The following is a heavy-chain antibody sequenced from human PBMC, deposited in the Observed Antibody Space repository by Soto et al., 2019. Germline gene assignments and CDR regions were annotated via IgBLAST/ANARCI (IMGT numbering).Heavy chain of an antibody. J-gene: IGHJ6*02. D-gene: IGHD3-9*01. CDR1: GFTVSSNY. Sequence: GGSLRLSCAASGFTVSSNYMSWVRQAPGKGLEWVSVIYSGGSTYYADSVKGRFTISRDNSKNTLYLQMNSLRAEDTAVYYCAREVHYDIVTGYGYYGMDVWGQGTTVTVSS. CDR2: IYSGGST. V-gene: IGHV3-66*01. CDR3: AREVHYDIVTGYGYYGMDV.